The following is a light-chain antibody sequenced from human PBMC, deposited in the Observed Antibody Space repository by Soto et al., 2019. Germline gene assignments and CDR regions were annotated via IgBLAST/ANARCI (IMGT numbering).Light chain of an antibody. CDR1: QSISTK. CDR2: GAS. V-gene: IGKV3-15*01. Sequence: EIVMTQSPATLSMSPGERATLSCRASQSISTKVAWYQQKPGQAPRLLIYGASTRATGVPVRFSGSGSGTEFTLSISSLQSEHFAVYYCQQYNSWPLTFGGGTKVEIK. CDR3: QQYNSWPLT. J-gene: IGKJ4*01.